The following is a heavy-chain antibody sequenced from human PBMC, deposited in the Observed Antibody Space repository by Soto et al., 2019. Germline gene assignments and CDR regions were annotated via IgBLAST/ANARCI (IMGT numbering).Heavy chain of an antibody. V-gene: IGHV1-3*01. CDR1: GITYSTYA. Sequence: QVHLVQSGAEVKHPGASVRVSCKASGITYSTYAIHWVRQAPGQGLEWMGWINAGEGYTRYSQDFQGRVTLTTVTSASTTYMDLSNLTFEDTAVYYCARAISGYVTWVQGTQVTVSS. D-gene: IGHD5-12*01. CDR2: INAGEGYT. CDR3: ARAISGYVT. J-gene: IGHJ5*02.